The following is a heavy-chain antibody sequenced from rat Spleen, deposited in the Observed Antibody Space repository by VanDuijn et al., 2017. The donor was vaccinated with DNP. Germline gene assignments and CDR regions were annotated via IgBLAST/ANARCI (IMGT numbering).Heavy chain of an antibody. CDR1: GFTFSDYA. Sequence: EVQLVESGGGLVQPGNSLKLSCAASGFTFSDYAMAWVRQSPKKGLEWVATISTSGSRTYYPDSVKGRFTISRDNAKSSLYLQMNSLKSEDTATYYCAKNSGYYFDYWGQGVMVTVSS. CDR3: AKNSGYYFDY. D-gene: IGHD4-3*01. J-gene: IGHJ2*01. V-gene: IGHV5S10*01. CDR2: ISTSGSRT.